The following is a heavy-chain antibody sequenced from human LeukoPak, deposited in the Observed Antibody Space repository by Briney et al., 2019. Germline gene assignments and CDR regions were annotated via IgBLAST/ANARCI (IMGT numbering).Heavy chain of an antibody. Sequence: GGSLRLSCAASGFTFSSYAMSWVRQAPGKGPQWVSAISTSGAGTYYADSAKGRFTISRDNSNNTLYLQMNSLRAEDTAIYYCARGQGTYGYDWFHPWGQGVLVTVSS. D-gene: IGHD3-16*01. J-gene: IGHJ5*02. CDR1: GFTFSSYA. V-gene: IGHV3-23*01. CDR2: ISTSGAGT. CDR3: ARGQGTYGYDWFHP.